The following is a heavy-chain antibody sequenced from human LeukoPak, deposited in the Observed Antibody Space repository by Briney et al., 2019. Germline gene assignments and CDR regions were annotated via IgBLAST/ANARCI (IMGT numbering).Heavy chain of an antibody. CDR1: GFTFDDYG. CDR3: ARLRIGRYCSGGSCNDY. CDR2: INHSGST. Sequence: GSLRLSCAASGFTFDDYGMSWVRQAPGKGLEWIGEINHSGSTNYNPSLKSRVTISVDTSKNQFSLKLSSVTAADTAVYYCARLRIGRYCSGGSCNDYWGQGTLVTVSS. V-gene: IGHV4-34*01. D-gene: IGHD2-15*01. J-gene: IGHJ4*02.